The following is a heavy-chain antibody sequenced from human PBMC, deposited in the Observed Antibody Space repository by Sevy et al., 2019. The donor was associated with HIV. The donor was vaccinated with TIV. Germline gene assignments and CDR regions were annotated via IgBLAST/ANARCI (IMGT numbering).Heavy chain of an antibody. CDR3: AKTSVAGTSKLYYFDY. J-gene: IGHJ4*02. D-gene: IGHD6-19*01. V-gene: IGHV3-30*18. Sequence: GGSLRLSCAASGFTFSNYGMHWVRQAPGKGLEWVAVMSYDGRSKNYADSVKGRFTISRDNSKNTLYLQMNSLRAEDTAVYYCAKTSVAGTSKLYYFDYWGQGTLVTVSS. CDR2: MSYDGRSK. CDR1: GFTFSNYG.